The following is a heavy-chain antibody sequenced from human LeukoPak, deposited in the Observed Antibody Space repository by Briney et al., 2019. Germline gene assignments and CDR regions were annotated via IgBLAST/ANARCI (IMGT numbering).Heavy chain of an antibody. J-gene: IGHJ5*02. Sequence: SQTLSLPCTVSGGSISSGDYYWSWIRQPPGKGLEWIGYIYYSGSTYYNPSLKSRVTISVDTSKNQFSLKLSSVTAADTAVYYCARLKIRASSWLNWFDPWGQGTLVTVSS. CDR3: ARLKIRASSWLNWFDP. D-gene: IGHD6-13*01. V-gene: IGHV4-30-4*01. CDR1: GGSISSGDYY. CDR2: IYYSGST.